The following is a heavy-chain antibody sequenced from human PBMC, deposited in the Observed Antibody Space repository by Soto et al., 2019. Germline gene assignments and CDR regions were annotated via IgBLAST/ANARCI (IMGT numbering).Heavy chain of an antibody. CDR3: ARDSTMVRGASRSYFDY. J-gene: IGHJ4*02. CDR1: GGTFSSYA. Sequence: GASGKVSCKASGGTFSSYAISWVRPAPGQGLEWVGGVIPIFGTANYAQKFQGRVTITADESTSTAYMELSSLRSEDTAVYYCARDSTMVRGASRSYFDYWGQGTLVTVSS. V-gene: IGHV1-69*13. CDR2: VIPIFGTA. D-gene: IGHD3-10*01.